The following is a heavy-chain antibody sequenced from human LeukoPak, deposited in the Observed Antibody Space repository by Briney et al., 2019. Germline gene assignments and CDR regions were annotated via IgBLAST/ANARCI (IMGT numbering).Heavy chain of an antibody. D-gene: IGHD1-1*01. CDR2: ISSSTSSI. Sequence: GGSLRLSCAASGFTFSNYEMNWVRQAPGKGLEWVSSISSSTSSIYYADSVKGRFTISRDNAKNSLYLQMNSLRTEDTAVYYCARGGSGNWNAPFDYWGQGTLVTVSS. V-gene: IGHV3-21*01. CDR3: ARGGSGNWNAPFDY. CDR1: GFTFSNYE. J-gene: IGHJ4*02.